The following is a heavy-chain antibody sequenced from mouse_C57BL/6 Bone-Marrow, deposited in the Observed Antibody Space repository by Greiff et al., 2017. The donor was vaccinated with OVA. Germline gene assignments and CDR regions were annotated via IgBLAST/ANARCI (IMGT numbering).Heavy chain of an antibody. J-gene: IGHJ1*03. D-gene: IGHD1-1*01. V-gene: IGHV1-50*01. CDR3: ARPVATGYFDV. CDR1: GYTFTSYW. CDR2: IDPSDSYT. Sequence: QVQLQQPGAELVKPGASVKLSCKASGYTFTSYWMQWVKQRPGQGLEWIGEIDPSDSYTNYNQKFKGKATLTFDTSSSTAYMQLSSLTSEDSAVYYCARPVATGYFDVWGTGTTVTVSS.